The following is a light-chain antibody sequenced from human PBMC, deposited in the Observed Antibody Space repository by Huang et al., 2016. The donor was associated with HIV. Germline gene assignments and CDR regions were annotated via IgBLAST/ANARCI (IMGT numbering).Light chain of an antibody. V-gene: IGKV2-28*01. CDR2: LGS. Sequence: DIVMTQSPLSLPVTPGEPASIYCRSSRSLLHSNGYNYLDWYLQKPGQSPQLLIYLGSNRASGVHDRFSGSGSGTDFTLRISRVEAEDVGVYYCMQALQTPLTFGGGTKVEIK. CDR3: MQALQTPLT. CDR1: RSLLHSNGYNY. J-gene: IGKJ4*01.